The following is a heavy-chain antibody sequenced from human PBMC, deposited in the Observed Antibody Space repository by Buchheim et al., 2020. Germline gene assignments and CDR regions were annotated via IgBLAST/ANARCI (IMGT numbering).Heavy chain of an antibody. V-gene: IGHV3-74*01. D-gene: IGHD4-17*01. Sequence: EVQLVESGGGLVQPGGSLRLSCVASGFTFSTYWMHWVRQAPGKGLVWVSRINSDGNSTSYADSVKGRFTISRDNAKNTLYLQMNSLRAEDTAVYYCARDYGDYTGLVYYYYGMDVWGQGTT. CDR3: ARDYGDYTGLVYYYYGMDV. CDR1: GFTFSTYW. J-gene: IGHJ6*02. CDR2: INSDGNST.